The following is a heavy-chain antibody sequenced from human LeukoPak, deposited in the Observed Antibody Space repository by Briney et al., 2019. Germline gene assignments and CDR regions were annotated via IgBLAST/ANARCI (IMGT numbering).Heavy chain of an antibody. CDR1: GFTFSDYY. CDR2: ISSSGSTI. J-gene: IGHJ6*02. Sequence: PGGSLRLSCAASGFTFSDYYMSWIRQAPGKGLEWVSYISSSGSTIYYADSVKGRFTISRDNAKNSLYLQMNSLRAEDTAVYYCASRRRDGSGSIPYYGMDVWGQGTTVTVSS. V-gene: IGHV3-11*01. CDR3: ASRRRDGSGSIPYYGMDV. D-gene: IGHD3-10*01.